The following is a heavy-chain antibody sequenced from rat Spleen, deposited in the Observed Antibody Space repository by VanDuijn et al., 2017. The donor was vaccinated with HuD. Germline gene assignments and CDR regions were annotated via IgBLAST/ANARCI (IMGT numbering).Heavy chain of an antibody. CDR1: GFTFNNYG. CDR2: ISYEGSST. Sequence: EVQLVESGGGLVQPGRSMKLSCAASGFTFNNYGMAWVRQAPKKGLEWVASISYEGSSTYYGDSVQGRFTISRDNAKSTLYLQMNSLRSEDTATYYCARPGITSYVMDAWGQGASVTVSS. J-gene: IGHJ4*01. V-gene: IGHV5-22*01. D-gene: IGHD1-4*01. CDR3: ARPGITSYVMDA.